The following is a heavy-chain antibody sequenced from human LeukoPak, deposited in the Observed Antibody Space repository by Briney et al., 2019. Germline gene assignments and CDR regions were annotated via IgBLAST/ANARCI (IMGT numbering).Heavy chain of an antibody. D-gene: IGHD4-17*01. CDR1: GFTFSSYG. Sequence: PGRSLRLSCAASGFTFSSYGMHWVRQAPGKGLEWVAVIWYDGSNKYYADSVKGRFTISRDNSKNTLYLQMNSLRAEDTAVYYCARGPLYGDYGKTIDYWGQGTLVTDSS. CDR2: IWYDGSNK. J-gene: IGHJ4*02. CDR3: ARGPLYGDYGKTIDY. V-gene: IGHV3-33*01.